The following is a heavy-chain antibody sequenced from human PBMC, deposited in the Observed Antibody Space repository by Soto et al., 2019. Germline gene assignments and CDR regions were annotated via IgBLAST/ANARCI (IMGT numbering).Heavy chain of an antibody. CDR2: ISGSGGST. J-gene: IGHJ6*02. CDR1: VFTFSSYA. V-gene: IGHV3-23*01. D-gene: IGHD3-3*01. Sequence: WWSLRLSCAASVFTFSSYAMSWVRQAPGKGLEWVSAISGSGGSTYYADSVKGRFTISRDNSKNTLYLQMNSLRAEDTAVYYCAKGLGSIVYYDFWSGYYTHGMDVWGQGTTVTVSS. CDR3: AKGLGSIVYYDFWSGYYTHGMDV.